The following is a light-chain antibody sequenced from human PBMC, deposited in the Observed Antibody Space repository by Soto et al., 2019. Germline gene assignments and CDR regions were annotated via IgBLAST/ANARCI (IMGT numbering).Light chain of an antibody. V-gene: IGKV1-5*01. CDR2: DAS. CDR1: QSIRSW. J-gene: IGKJ1*01. CDR3: QQYNTYPWT. Sequence: DIQMTQSPSTLSASVGDRVTITCRASQSIRSWLAWYQQKPGNAPKLLIYDASSLESGVPSRFSGSGSGTEFTLTISSLQPDDFATYYCQQYNTYPWTFGQVTKVEIK.